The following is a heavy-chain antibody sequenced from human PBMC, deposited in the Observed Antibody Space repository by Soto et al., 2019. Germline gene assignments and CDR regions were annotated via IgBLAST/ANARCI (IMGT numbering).Heavy chain of an antibody. V-gene: IGHV5-10-1*01. CDR3: ARHLSARAEFAV. CDR2: IDPSDSQI. J-gene: IGHJ2*01. Sequence: GESLKISCKGVGYRFNDYWISWVRQKPGIGLEWMGRIDPSDSQIKYSPSFQGHITISHDKSLSTAYLQWASLKASDNAMYYCARHLSARAEFAVWGRGTLVTVSS. CDR1: GYRFNDYW.